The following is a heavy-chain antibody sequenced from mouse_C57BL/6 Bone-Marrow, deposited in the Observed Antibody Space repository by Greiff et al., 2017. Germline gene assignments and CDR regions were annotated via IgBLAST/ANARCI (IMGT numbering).Heavy chain of an antibody. CDR3: ARGYYDFFDY. Sequence: VQLQQSGAELARPGASVKMSCKASGYTFTSYTMHWVKQRPGQGLEWIGDINPSSGYTKYNQKFKDKATLTADKSSSTAYMQLSSLTSEDSAVYYCARGYYDFFDYWGQGTTLTVSS. CDR1: GYTFTSYT. D-gene: IGHD2-4*01. V-gene: IGHV1-4*01. J-gene: IGHJ2*01. CDR2: INPSSGYT.